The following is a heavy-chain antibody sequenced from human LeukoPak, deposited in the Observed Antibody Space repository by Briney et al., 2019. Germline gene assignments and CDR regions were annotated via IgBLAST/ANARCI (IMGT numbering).Heavy chain of an antibody. V-gene: IGHV4-61*01. CDR2: IYYTGST. CDR3: ARGAPYSYEWSTLDY. J-gene: IGHJ4*02. CDR1: RGSVRSGSHY. Sequence: SETLSLTCTVSRGSVRSGSHYWSWIRQPPGKGLEWIAYIYYTGSTNYNPSLKSRVTISMDTSHNQFSLNLTSVTAADTAVYYCARGAPYSYEWSTLDYWGQGTLVTVSS. D-gene: IGHD5-18*01.